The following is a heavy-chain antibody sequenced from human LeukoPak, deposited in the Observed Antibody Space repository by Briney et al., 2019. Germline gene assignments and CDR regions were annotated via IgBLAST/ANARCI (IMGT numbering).Heavy chain of an antibody. CDR1: GGSVSSGSYY. J-gene: IGHJ6*02. CDR3: ARVPTGYCTNGVCFPLNLYYYYGMDV. V-gene: IGHV4-61*01. D-gene: IGHD2-8*01. Sequence: ASEILSLTCTVSGGSVSSGSYYWSWIRQPPGKGLEWIGYIYYSGSTNYNPSLKSRVTISVDTSKNQFSLKLSSETAADTAVYYCARVPTGYCTNGVCFPLNLYYYYGMDVWGQGTTVTVSS. CDR2: IYYSGST.